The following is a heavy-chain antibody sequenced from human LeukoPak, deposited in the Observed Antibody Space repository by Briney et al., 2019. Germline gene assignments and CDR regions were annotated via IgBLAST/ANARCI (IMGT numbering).Heavy chain of an antibody. J-gene: IGHJ4*02. D-gene: IGHD6-6*01. CDR1: GYSISSSNW. V-gene: IGHV4-28*01. Sequence: PSDTLSLTCAVSGYSISSSNWWGGIRQPRGKGLEWIGYIYYSGSTYYSPSLKGRVTMSIDTSKNQFSLKLSSVTAVDTAVYYCASVSARPDYYFDSWGQGTLVTVSS. CDR2: IYYSGST. CDR3: ASVSARPDYYFDS.